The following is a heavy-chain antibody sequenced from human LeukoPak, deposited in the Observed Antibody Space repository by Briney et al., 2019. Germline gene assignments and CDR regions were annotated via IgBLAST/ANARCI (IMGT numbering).Heavy chain of an antibody. V-gene: IGHV4-39*07. Sequence: PSETLSLTCTVSGGSISISSYYWGWLRQPPGKGLEWIGSFYYSGSTYYNPSLKRRVTISVDKSKNQFSLKLSSVTAADTAVYYCARASGSGGYFDYWGQGTLVTVSS. CDR1: GGSISISSYY. CDR2: FYYSGST. CDR3: ARASGSGGYFDY. D-gene: IGHD3-10*01. J-gene: IGHJ4*02.